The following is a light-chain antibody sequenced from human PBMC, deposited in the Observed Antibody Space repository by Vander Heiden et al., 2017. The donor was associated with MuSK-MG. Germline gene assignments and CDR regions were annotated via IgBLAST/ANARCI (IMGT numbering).Light chain of an antibody. CDR2: VIF. Sequence: EVVLTQSPDTLSLTPGERATLSCKASQGINRDYLAWYQQKVGQAPRLLMYVIFNRATGIPDRFSGSGSGTDFTLTISRLEPEDFAVYYCQQYGMSPGTFGQGTKVEIK. CDR1: QGINRDY. V-gene: IGKV3-20*01. CDR3: QQYGMSPGT. J-gene: IGKJ1*01.